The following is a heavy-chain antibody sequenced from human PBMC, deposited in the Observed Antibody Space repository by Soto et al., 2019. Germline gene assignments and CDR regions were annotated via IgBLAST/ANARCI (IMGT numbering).Heavy chain of an antibody. CDR1: DDSITSGAYY. J-gene: IGHJ4*02. D-gene: IGHD3-9*01. CDR2: IQYRGST. V-gene: IGHV4-39*07. CDR3: ASKTRYFDWPWLY. Sequence: SETLSLTCTFSDDSITSGAYYWGLIRQPPGKGLEWIGTIQYRGSTYYNPSLKSRVTISVDTSKNQFSLKLSSVTAADTAVYYCASKTRYFDWPWLYWGQGTLVTVSS.